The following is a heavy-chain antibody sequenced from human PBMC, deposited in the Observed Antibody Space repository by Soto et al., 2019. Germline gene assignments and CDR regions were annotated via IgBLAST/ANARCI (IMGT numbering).Heavy chain of an antibody. CDR3: ARVWGRGQLDPTLFYGMDV. CDR2: IIPIFGTA. V-gene: IGHV1-69*13. J-gene: IGHJ6*02. CDR1: GGTFSSYA. Sequence: ASVKVSCKASGGTFSSYAISWVRQAPGQGLEWMGGIIPIFGTANYAQKFQGRVTITADESTSTAYMELSSLRSEDTAVYYCARVWGRGQLDPTLFYGMDVWGQGTTVTVSS. D-gene: IGHD6-6*01.